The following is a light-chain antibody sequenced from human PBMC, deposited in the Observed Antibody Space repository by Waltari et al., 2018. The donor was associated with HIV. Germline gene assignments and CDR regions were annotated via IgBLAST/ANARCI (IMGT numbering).Light chain of an antibody. CDR1: DSHTDSFYS. J-gene: IGLJ1*01. CDR2: DSS. CDR3: SSISGGTLV. V-gene: IGLV2-14*01. Sequence: QSALTQPASMSGSPGQSITLSCIRLDSHTDSFYSVSWYQHHPGKAPKLVIYDSSSRPAGISSRFSGSQSGNTAFLTISGLQAEDEADFYCSSISGGTLVFGGGTTVTVL.